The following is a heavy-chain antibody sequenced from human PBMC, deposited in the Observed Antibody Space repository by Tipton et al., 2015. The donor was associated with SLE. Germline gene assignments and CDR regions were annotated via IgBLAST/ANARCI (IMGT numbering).Heavy chain of an antibody. CDR1: GGSISSGDYY. CDR3: ARGDYGDYMDAFDI. Sequence: TLSLTCTVSGGSISSGDYYWSWIRQPPGKGLELIGYIYYSGTTYYNPSLKSRVTISVDTSKNQFSLKLSSVTAADTAVYYCARGDYGDYMDAFDIWGQGTMVTVSS. CDR2: IYYSGTT. V-gene: IGHV4-30-4*01. D-gene: IGHD4-17*01. J-gene: IGHJ3*02.